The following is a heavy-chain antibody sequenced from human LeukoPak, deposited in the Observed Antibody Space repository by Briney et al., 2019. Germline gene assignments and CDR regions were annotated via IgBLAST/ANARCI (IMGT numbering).Heavy chain of an antibody. D-gene: IGHD6-19*01. CDR2: IYYSGST. V-gene: IGHV4-39*07. CDR1: GGSISSNSYY. CDR3: ARASPSSGWYEAY. Sequence: PSETLSLTCTVSGGSISSNSYYWGWIRQPPGKGLEWIGSIYYSGSTYYNPSLKSRVTISVDTSKNQFSLKLSSVTAADTAVYYCARASPSSGWYEAYWGQGTLVTVSS. J-gene: IGHJ4*02.